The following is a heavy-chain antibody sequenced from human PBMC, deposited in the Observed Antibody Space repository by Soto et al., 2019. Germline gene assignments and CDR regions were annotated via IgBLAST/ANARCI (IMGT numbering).Heavy chain of an antibody. D-gene: IGHD3-9*01. J-gene: IGHJ4*02. CDR2: ISAYNGNT. Sequence: ASVKVSCKASGYAFTWFNIHWVRQAPGQGLEWMGWISAYNGNTNYAQKLQGRVTMTTDTSTSTAYMELRSLRSDDTAVHYCARVSPTYYDILTGYLPGLYFDYWGQGTLVTVSS. V-gene: IGHV1-18*01. CDR3: ARVSPTYYDILTGYLPGLYFDY. CDR1: GYAFTWFN.